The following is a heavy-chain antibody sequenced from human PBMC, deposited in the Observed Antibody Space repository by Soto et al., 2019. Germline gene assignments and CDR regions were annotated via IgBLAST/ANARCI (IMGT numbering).Heavy chain of an antibody. CDR2: IWYDGSNK. CDR3: ARELRVRGVIKSAGFDY. CDR1: GFTFSSYG. Sequence: GGALSLSCAASGFTFSSYGIHWVRQAPGKGLEWVAVIWYDGSNKYYADSVKGRFTISRDNSKNTLYLQMNSLRAEDTAVYYCARELRVRGVIKSAGFDYWGQGTLVTVSS. V-gene: IGHV3-33*01. D-gene: IGHD3-10*01. J-gene: IGHJ4*02.